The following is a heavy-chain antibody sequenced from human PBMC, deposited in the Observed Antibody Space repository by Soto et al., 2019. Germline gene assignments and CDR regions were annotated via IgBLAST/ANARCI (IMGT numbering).Heavy chain of an antibody. CDR3: ARVRAVAGADIYSYYGVEV. V-gene: IGHV4-30-4*01. J-gene: IGHJ6*02. CDR2: IYYSGST. CDR1: GGSISSVDYF. D-gene: IGHD6-19*01. Sequence: SDTLSLTCTFSGGSISSVDYFWSWIRQPPGKGLEWIGYIYYSGSTYYNPSLKSRVTISVDTSKNQFSLKLSSVTAADTAVYYCARVRAVAGADIYSYYGVEVRGQGISVTV.